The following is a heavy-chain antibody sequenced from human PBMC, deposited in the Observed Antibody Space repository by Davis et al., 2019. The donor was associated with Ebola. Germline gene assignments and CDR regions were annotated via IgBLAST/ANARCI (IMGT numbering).Heavy chain of an antibody. CDR2: ISAYNGNT. CDR1: GYTFTSYG. Sequence: ASVKVSCKASGYTFTSYGISWVRQAPGQGLEWMGWISAYNGNTNYAQKLQGRVTMTTDTSTSTAYMELRSLRSDDTAVYYCARERVTAAAHNWFDPWGQGTLVTVSS. CDR3: ARERVTAAAHNWFDP. V-gene: IGHV1-18*01. J-gene: IGHJ5*02. D-gene: IGHD6-13*01.